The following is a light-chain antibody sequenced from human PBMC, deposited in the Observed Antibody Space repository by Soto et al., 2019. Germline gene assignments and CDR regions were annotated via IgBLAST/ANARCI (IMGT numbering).Light chain of an antibody. V-gene: IGLV2-23*02. CDR2: EVS. CDR1: SSDVGSYNF. Sequence: QSALTQPASVSGSPGQSIIISCTGISSDVGSYNFVSWYQQHPGKAPKLMIYEVSKRPSGVSNRFSGSKSGNTASLTISGLQPEDEADYYCCSYAGNSGVFGGGTKVTVL. CDR3: CSYAGNSGV. J-gene: IGLJ3*02.